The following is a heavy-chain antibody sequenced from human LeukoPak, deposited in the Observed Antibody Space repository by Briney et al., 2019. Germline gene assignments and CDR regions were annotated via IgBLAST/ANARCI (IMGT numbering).Heavy chain of an antibody. CDR2: IIPIFGTA. CDR3: ARDQYCGGDCYYFGY. Sequence: SVKVSCKASGGTFSSYAISWVRQAPGQGLEWMGGIIPIFGTANYAQKFQGRVTITADESTSTAYMELSSLRSEDTAVYYCARDQYCGGDCYYFGYWGQGTLVTVSS. CDR1: GGTFSSYA. D-gene: IGHD2-21*02. J-gene: IGHJ4*02. V-gene: IGHV1-69*13.